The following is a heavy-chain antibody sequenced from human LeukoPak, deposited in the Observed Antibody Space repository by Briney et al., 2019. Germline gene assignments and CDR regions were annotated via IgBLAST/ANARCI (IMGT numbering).Heavy chain of an antibody. J-gene: IGHJ4*02. V-gene: IGHV4-39*01. D-gene: IGHD3-10*01. CDR2: IYYTGST. CDR1: GGSISSSSYY. CDR3: ARHWLDSGTPDRFDY. Sequence: SETLSLTCTVSGGSISSSSYYWGWIRQPPGKGLEWIGHIYYTGSTYYNPSLKSRLTISVDTSKNHFSLKLNSVTAADTAVYYCARHWLDSGTPDRFDYWGQGTLVTVSS.